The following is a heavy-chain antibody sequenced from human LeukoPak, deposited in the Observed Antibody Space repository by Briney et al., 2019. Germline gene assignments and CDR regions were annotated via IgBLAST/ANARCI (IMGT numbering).Heavy chain of an antibody. CDR2: IKEDGTET. V-gene: IGHV3-7*03. Sequence: GGSLRLSCAASGFMFSSNWMSWVRLAPGKGLEWVANIKEDGTETYYVDSVKGRFTISRDSAKNSLYLQMNSLRVEDTAVYYCAKEGRSLQTYWGQGTLVTVSS. J-gene: IGHJ4*02. CDR1: GFMFSSNW. D-gene: IGHD5-24*01. CDR3: AKEGRSLQTY.